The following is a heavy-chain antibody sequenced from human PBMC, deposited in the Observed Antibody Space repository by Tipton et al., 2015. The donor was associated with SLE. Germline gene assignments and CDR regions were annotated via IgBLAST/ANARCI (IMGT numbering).Heavy chain of an antibody. CDR2: ITSGGVT. Sequence: GSLRLSCTASGFTFSDYAMNWVRQAPGKGLEWVSVITSGGVTYYSDSVKGRSIISRDDSKTTMYLQMNRLRPEDTAVYYCAKDRFYDSGGYFFFDYWGPGTQVTVSS. J-gene: IGHJ4*02. D-gene: IGHD3-22*01. V-gene: IGHV3-23*03. CDR3: AKDRFYDSGGYFFFDY. CDR1: GFTFSDYA.